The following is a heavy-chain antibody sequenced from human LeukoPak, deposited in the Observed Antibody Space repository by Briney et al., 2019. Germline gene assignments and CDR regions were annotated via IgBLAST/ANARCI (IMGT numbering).Heavy chain of an antibody. V-gene: IGHV1-2*02. J-gene: IGHJ5*02. CDR3: ARDRGVVVRAATGDP. D-gene: IGHD2-2*01. CDR1: GYTFTGYY. Sequence: ASVKVSCKASGYTFTGYYMHWVRQAPGQGLEWMGWINPNSGGTNYAQKFQSRVTMTRDTSISTAYMELSRLRSDDTAVYYCARDRGVVVRAATGDPWGQGTLVTVSS. CDR2: INPNSGGT.